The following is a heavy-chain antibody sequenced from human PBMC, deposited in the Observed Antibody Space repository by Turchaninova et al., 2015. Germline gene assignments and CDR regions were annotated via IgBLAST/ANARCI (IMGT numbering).Heavy chain of an antibody. J-gene: IGHJ3*02. CDR3: ARDPYTKAFDI. CDR1: GFTFSPFW. D-gene: IGHD2-2*02. V-gene: IGHV3-7*01. CDR2: IKEEVSQK. Sequence: EVQLVASGGGLVQPGGSLRLSCAASGFTFSPFWLFWVRQPPGKGLAWVASIKEEVSQKDDVDSLKGRFTISRDNAKNLVYLQMNSLRAEDTALYYCARDPYTKAFDIWGQGTMVTVSS.